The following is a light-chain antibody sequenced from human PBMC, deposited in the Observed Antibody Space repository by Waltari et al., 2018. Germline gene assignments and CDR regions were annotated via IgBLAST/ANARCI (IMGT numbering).Light chain of an antibody. J-gene: IGKJ1*01. Sequence: EIVLTQSPATLSLSPGETATLSCRASQSFRTYLAWYQQRPGQPPRLLIYDISKRAAGIPARFSGSGSGTDFTLTISSLEPEDFAIYYCQQRSNWLGTFGQGTKVEIK. V-gene: IGKV3-11*01. CDR3: QQRSNWLGT. CDR1: QSFRTY. CDR2: DIS.